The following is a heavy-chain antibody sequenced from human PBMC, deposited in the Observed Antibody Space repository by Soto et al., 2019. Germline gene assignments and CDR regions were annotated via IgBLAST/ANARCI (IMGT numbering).Heavy chain of an antibody. CDR3: AGAYYDSSGYYAF. J-gene: IGHJ4*02. Sequence: QVQLVQSGAEVKKPGSSVKVSCKASGGTFSSYAISWVRQAPGQGLEWMGGIIPSLGTANYAQKFQGRVTITSDEYTRTAYLELRSLRCEDTAVYYCAGAYYDSSGYYAFWGQGTLVTVSS. V-gene: IGHV1-69*01. CDR2: IIPSLGTA. CDR1: GGTFSSYA. D-gene: IGHD3-22*01.